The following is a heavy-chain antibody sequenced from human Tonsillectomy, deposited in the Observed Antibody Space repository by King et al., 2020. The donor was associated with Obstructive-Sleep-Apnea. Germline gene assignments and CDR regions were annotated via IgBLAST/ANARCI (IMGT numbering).Heavy chain of an antibody. CDR1: GFTFSSYS. D-gene: IGHD3-10*01. CDR3: ARVGFGSGIDY. Sequence: QLVQSGGGLVKPGGSLRLSCAASGFTFSSYSMNWVRQAPGKGLEWVSFISNSSSYKHYADSVKGRFTISRDNAKNSLYLQMNSLRAEDTAVYYCARVGFGSGIDYWGQGTLVTVSS. J-gene: IGHJ4*02. CDR2: ISNSSSYK. V-gene: IGHV3-21*01.